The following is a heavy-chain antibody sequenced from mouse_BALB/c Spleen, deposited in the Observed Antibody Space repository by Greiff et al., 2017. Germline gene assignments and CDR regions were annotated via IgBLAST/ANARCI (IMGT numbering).Heavy chain of an antibody. J-gene: IGHJ4*01. CDR2: ISSGGGST. Sequence: DVMLVESGGGLVKPGGSLKLSCAASGFAFSSYDMSWVRQTPEKRLEWVAYISSGGGSTYYPDTVKGRFTISRDNAKNTLYLQMSSLKSEDTAMYYCARRGGNSFYAMDYWGQGTSVTVSS. CDR3: ARRGGNSFYAMDY. V-gene: IGHV5-12-1*01. CDR1: GFAFSSYD. D-gene: IGHD2-1*01.